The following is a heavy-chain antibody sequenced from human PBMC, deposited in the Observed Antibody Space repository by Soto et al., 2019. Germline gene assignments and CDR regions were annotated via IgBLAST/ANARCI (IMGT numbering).Heavy chain of an antibody. CDR3: PRDSPPFDY. V-gene: IGHV1-18*01. CDR2: IRAYNGNT. Sequence: QAQLVQSGAEVKKPGASVKVSCKASGYTFTSYAISWVRQAPAQGLEWMAWIRAYNGNTNYAQKLQGRVTMTTDTSTSTAYMELMSLRSDDTAVYSFPRDSPPFDYWGQGTRVTVSS. J-gene: IGHJ4*02. CDR1: GYTFTSYA.